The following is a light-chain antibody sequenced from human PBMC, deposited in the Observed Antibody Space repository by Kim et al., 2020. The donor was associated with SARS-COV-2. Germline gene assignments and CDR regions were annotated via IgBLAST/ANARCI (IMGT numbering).Light chain of an antibody. V-gene: IGKV1-27*01. Sequence: DIQMTQSPSSLSASVGDRVTITCRASQVISNSLAWYQQKPGKVPKLLIFAASTLQSGVPSRFSGSGSGTEFTLTITSLQPEDVATYFCQKYNSAPWTFGPGTKVDIK. CDR3: QKYNSAPWT. J-gene: IGKJ1*01. CDR1: QVISNS. CDR2: AAS.